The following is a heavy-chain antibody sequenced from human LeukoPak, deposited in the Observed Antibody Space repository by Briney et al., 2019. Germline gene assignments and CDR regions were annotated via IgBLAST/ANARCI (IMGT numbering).Heavy chain of an antibody. CDR1: GYTFTSYY. Sequence: GASVNVSCKASGYTFTSYYMHWVRQAPGQGLEWMGLINPSGGSTSYAQKFQGRVTMTRDTSTSTVYMELSSLRSEDTAVYYCARDRRGYYDSSGYSNYFDYWGQGTLVTVSS. CDR3: ARDRRGYYDSSGYSNYFDY. V-gene: IGHV1-46*01. D-gene: IGHD3-22*01. CDR2: INPSGGST. J-gene: IGHJ4*02.